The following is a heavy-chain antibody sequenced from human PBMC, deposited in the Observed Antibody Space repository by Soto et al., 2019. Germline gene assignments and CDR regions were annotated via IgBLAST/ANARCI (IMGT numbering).Heavy chain of an antibody. CDR1: GDSVSSGTAT. J-gene: IGHJ2*01. Sequence: PSQTLSLTCAISGDSVSSGTATWSWIRQSPSRGLEWLGRTYYRSKWYNDYAISVKSRIVITPDTSKSQLSLQLDSVTPDDSAVYFCARDGSGFHWYFDVWGRGALVTVSS. V-gene: IGHV6-1*01. D-gene: IGHD6-19*01. CDR2: TYYRSKWYN. CDR3: ARDGSGFHWYFDV.